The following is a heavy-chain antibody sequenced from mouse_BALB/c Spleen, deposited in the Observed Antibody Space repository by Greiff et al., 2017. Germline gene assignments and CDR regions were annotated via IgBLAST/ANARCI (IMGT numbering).Heavy chain of an antibody. CDR3: AREGGLLRYFDY. V-gene: IGHV2-9*02. CDR1: GFSLTSYG. D-gene: IGHD2-3*01. J-gene: IGHJ2*01. CDR2: IWAGGST. Sequence: VQRVESGPGLVAPSQSLSITCTVSGFSLTSYGVHWVRQPPGKGLEWLGVIWAGGSTNYNSALMSRLSISKDNSKSQVFLRMNSLQTDDTAMYYCAREGGLLRYFDYWGQGTTLTVSS.